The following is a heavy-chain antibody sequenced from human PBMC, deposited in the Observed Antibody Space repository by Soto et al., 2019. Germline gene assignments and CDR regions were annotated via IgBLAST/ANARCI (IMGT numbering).Heavy chain of an antibody. CDR1: GFTFSSYW. Sequence: GGSLRLSCAASGFTFSSYWMSWVRQAPGKGLEWVANIKQDGSEKYYVDSVKGRFTISRDNAKNSLYLQMNSLRAEDTAVYYCARVLSTSTYYYGSGRIENWFDPWGQGTLVTVSS. V-gene: IGHV3-7*01. J-gene: IGHJ5*02. D-gene: IGHD3-10*01. CDR2: IKQDGSEK. CDR3: ARVLSTSTYYYGSGRIENWFDP.